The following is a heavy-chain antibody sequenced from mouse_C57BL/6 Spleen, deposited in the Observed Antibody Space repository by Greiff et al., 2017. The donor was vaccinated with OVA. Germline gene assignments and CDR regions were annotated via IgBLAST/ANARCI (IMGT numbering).Heavy chain of an antibody. V-gene: IGHV5-4*03. CDR3: ARGITTVVATDAMDH. Sequence: EVKVVESGGGLVKPGGSLKLSCAASGFTFSSYAMSWVRQTPEKRLEWVATISDGGSYTYYPDNVKGRFTISRDNAKNNLYLQMSHLKSEDTAMYYCARGITTVVATDAMDHWGQGTSVTVSS. CDR1: GFTFSSYA. J-gene: IGHJ4*01. D-gene: IGHD1-1*01. CDR2: ISDGGSYT.